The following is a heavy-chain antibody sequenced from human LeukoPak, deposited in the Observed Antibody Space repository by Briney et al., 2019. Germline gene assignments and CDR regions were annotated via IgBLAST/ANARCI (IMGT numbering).Heavy chain of an antibody. CDR1: GFTFRSNW. V-gene: IGHV3-7*01. CDR2: VQPDGSAK. CDR3: ARDFFGWSSLGH. Sequence: GGSLRLSGAASGFTFRSNWMNWVRQAPGKGRKWVAHVQPDGSAKIYADSVKGRFTISRDNAKDSVYLQMNSLRVEDTAVYYCARDFFGWSSLGHWGQGTLVTVSS. J-gene: IGHJ1*01. D-gene: IGHD6-19*01.